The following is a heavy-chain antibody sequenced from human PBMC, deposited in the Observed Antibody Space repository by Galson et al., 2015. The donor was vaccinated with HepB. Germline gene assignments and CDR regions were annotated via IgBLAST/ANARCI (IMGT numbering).Heavy chain of an antibody. CDR3: ARLQVGDFWGGSYYFDY. D-gene: IGHD3-3*01. CDR1: GFTFSSYG. J-gene: IGHJ4*02. CDR2: IWYDGSNK. Sequence: SLRLSCAASGFTFSSYGMHWVRQAPGKGLEWVAVIWYDGSNKYYADSVKGRFSISRDNSMNTLFLQMHSLRAEDTAVYFCARLQVGDFWGGSYYFDYWSQGTLVTVSS. V-gene: IGHV3-33*01.